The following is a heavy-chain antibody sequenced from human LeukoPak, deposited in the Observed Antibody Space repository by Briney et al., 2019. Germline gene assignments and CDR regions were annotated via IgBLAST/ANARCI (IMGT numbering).Heavy chain of an antibody. CDR2: ISYDGSNK. V-gene: IGHV3-30-3*01. D-gene: IGHD6-6*01. CDR1: GFTFSSYA. Sequence: GGSLRLSCAASGFTFSSYAMHWVRQAPGKGLEWVAVISYDGSNKYYADSVKGRFTISRDNSKNTLYLQMNSLRAEDTAVYYCARSRSIAARTTGWFDPWGQGTLVTVSS. J-gene: IGHJ5*02. CDR3: ARSRSIAARTTGWFDP.